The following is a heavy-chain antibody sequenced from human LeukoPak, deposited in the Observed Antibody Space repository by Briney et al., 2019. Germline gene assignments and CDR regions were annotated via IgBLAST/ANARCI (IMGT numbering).Heavy chain of an antibody. CDR1: GYTFTGYY. D-gene: IGHD3-10*01. CDR3: ARGPASWRSAVDY. V-gene: IGHV1-2*02. CDR2: INTNSGGT. Sequence: GASVKVSCKASGYTFTGYYMHGVRQAPGQGLEWMGWINTNSGGTNYAQKLQGRVTMTRDTSISTAYMELSRLRSDDTAVYYCARGPASWRSAVDYWGQGTLVTVSS. J-gene: IGHJ4*02.